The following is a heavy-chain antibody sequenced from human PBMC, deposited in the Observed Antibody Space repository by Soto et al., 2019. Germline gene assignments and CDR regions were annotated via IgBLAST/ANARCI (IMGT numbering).Heavy chain of an antibody. CDR3: ARDAGGPYDH. J-gene: IGHJ4*01. D-gene: IGHD2-15*01. CDR2: IYYSGST. Sequence: SETLSLTCTVSGAPITINYWSWIRQAPGKGLEWIGYIYYSGSTTYNPSLKSRVTMSADTSKDQFSLKLNSVTAADTAVYYCARDAGGPYDHWGPGXLVTVSS. CDR1: GAPITINY. V-gene: IGHV4-59*01.